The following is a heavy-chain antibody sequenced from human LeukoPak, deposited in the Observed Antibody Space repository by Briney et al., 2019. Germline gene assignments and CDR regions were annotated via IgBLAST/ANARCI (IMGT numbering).Heavy chain of an antibody. Sequence: SETLSLTCTVSGGSISRHYWSWIRQPPGKGLEWIGYVSYSGSTNYNPSLKSRLTISVDTSKNQFSLKLISVTAADTAVYYCARVEVVRSAFDYWGQGTLVTVSS. CDR2: VSYSGST. D-gene: IGHD6-6*01. J-gene: IGHJ4*02. CDR3: ARVEVVRSAFDY. CDR1: GGSISRHY. V-gene: IGHV4-59*11.